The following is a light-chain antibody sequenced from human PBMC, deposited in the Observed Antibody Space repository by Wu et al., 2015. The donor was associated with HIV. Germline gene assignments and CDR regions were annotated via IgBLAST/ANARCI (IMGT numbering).Light chain of an antibody. V-gene: IGKV3-20*01. CDR1: QSVTNNY. CDR3: QQYESSIT. CDR2: GAS. J-gene: IGKJ5*01. Sequence: ENVLTQSPGTLSLSPGERATLSCRASQSVTNNYFAWFQQKPGQAPRLLIYGASSRATGIPDRFSGSGSGTDFTLTITRLEPEDFAVYYCQQYESSITFGQGTRLDIK.